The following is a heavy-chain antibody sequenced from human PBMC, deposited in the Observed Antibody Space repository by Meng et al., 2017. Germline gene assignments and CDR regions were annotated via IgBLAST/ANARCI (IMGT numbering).Heavy chain of an antibody. CDR1: GGSISSNNW. CDR2: VYHNGNA. CDR3: ARELDAVGVTAYDL. D-gene: IGHD2-21*02. Sequence: VQRVEWGGGCVNPGGSPSLTCAASGGSISSNNWWSWVRQSPGKGLEWIGDVYHNGNANYNPSLKSRVTISVDKSKNQFSPKLSFVAAADTAIYYCARELDAVGVTAYDLWGQGTLVTVSS. V-gene: IGHV4-4*02. J-gene: IGHJ4*02.